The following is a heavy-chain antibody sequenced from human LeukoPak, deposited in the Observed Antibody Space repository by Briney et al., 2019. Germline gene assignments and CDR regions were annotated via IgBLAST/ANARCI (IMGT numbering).Heavy chain of an antibody. J-gene: IGHJ5*02. CDR1: GGSISSSSYY. Sequence: SETLSLTCTVSGGSISSSSYYWGWIRQPPGKGLEWIGEINHSGSTNYNPSLKSRVTISVDTSKNQFSLKLSSVTAADTAVCYCARTRMVRGTNWFDPWGQGTLVTVSS. V-gene: IGHV4-39*07. CDR3: ARTRMVRGTNWFDP. D-gene: IGHD3-10*01. CDR2: INHSGST.